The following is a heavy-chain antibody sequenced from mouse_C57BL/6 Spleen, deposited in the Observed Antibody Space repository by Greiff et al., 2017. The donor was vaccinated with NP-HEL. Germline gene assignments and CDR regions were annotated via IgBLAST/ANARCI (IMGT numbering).Heavy chain of an antibody. V-gene: IGHV1-54*01. CDR3: ARSGDSSGPYFDD. D-gene: IGHD3-2*02. CDR1: GYAFTNYL. CDR2: INPGSGGT. J-gene: IGHJ2*01. Sequence: VQLQQSGAELVRPGTSVKVSCKASGYAFTNYLIEWVKQRPGQGLEWIGVINPGSGGTNYNEKFKGKATLTADKSSSTAYMQLSSLTSEDSAVYCCARSGDSSGPYFDDWGQGTTLTVSS.